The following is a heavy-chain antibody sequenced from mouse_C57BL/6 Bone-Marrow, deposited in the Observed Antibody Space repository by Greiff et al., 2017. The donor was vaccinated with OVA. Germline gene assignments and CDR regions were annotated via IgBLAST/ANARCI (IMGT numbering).Heavy chain of an antibody. Sequence: VQLQQSGAELARPGASVKLSCKASGYTFTSYGISWVKQRTGQGLEWIGEIYPRRGNTYYNEKFKGKATLTADKSSSTAYMELRSLTSEDSAVYFCARGDWDERFAYWGQGTLVTVSA. J-gene: IGHJ3*01. CDR3: ARGDWDERFAY. V-gene: IGHV1-81*01. CDR1: GYTFTSYG. CDR2: IYPRRGNT. D-gene: IGHD4-1*01.